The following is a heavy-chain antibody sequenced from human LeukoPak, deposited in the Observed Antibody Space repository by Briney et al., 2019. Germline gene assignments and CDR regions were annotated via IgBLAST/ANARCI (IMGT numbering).Heavy chain of an antibody. CDR2: IYYSGST. CDR3: ARQLTKGNWFDP. Sequence: SETLSLTCTVSGGPISSYYWSWIRQPPGKGLEWIGYIYYSGSTNYNPSLKSRVTISVDTSKNQFSLKLSSVTAADTAVYYCARQLTKGNWFDPWGQGTLVTVSS. D-gene: IGHD2-2*01. CDR1: GGPISSYY. V-gene: IGHV4-59*01. J-gene: IGHJ5*02.